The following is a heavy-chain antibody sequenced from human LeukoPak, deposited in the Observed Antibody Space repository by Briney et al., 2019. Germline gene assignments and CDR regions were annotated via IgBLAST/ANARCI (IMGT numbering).Heavy chain of an antibody. CDR2: ISGSGSTI. CDR1: GFTFSSYE. J-gene: IGHJ4*02. V-gene: IGHV3-48*03. Sequence: GGSLRLSCAASGFTFSSYEMNWVRQAPGKGLEWVSYISGSGSTIYYADSVKGRFTISRDNAKNSLYLQMNSLRAEDTAVYYCARDQSTVGGPGYFDHWGQGTLVTVSP. D-gene: IGHD4-11*01. CDR3: ARDQSTVGGPGYFDH.